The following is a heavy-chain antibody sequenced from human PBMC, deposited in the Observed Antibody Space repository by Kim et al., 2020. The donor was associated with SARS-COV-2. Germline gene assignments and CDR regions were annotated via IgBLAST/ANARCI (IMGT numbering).Heavy chain of an antibody. CDR3: ARGLESYYGSGSSLAFDI. CDR2: IYYSGST. CDR1: GGSISSGGYY. Sequence: SETLSLTCTVSGGSISSGGYYWSWIRQHPGKGLEWIGYIYYSGSTYYNPSLKSRVSISVDTSKNQFSQKLSSMTAADTAVYYCARGLESYYGSGSSLAFDIWGQGTMVTVSS. J-gene: IGHJ3*02. V-gene: IGHV4-31*03. D-gene: IGHD3-10*01.